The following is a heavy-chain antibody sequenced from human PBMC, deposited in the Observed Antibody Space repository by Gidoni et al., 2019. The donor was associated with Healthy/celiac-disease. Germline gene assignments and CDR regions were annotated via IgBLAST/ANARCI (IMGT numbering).Heavy chain of an antibody. Sequence: EVQLVESGGGLVQPGGSLRLSCAASGFTFSSYAMSWVRQAPGKGLEWVSAISGSGGSTYYADSVKGRFTISRDNSKNTLYLQMNSLRAEDTAVYYCAKSKPSFGSLWFGESAGYYFDYWGQGTLVTVSS. D-gene: IGHD3-10*01. CDR3: AKSKPSFGSLWFGESAGYYFDY. J-gene: IGHJ4*02. CDR1: GFTFSSYA. V-gene: IGHV3-23*04. CDR2: ISGSGGST.